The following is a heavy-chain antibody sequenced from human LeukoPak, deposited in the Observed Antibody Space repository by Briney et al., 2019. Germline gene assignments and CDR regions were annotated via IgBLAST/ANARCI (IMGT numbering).Heavy chain of an antibody. Sequence: ASVKVSCKASGYTFTGYYMHWVRQAPGQGLEWMGWINPNSGGTNYAQKFQGRVTMTRDTSISTAYMELSRLRSDDTAVYYCARGTTGYSSSWAEWAYCGGDCYDAYYFDYWGQGTLVTVSS. CDR1: GYTFTGYY. J-gene: IGHJ4*02. D-gene: IGHD2-21*02. V-gene: IGHV1-2*02. CDR3: ARGTTGYSSSWAEWAYCGGDCYDAYYFDY. CDR2: INPNSGGT.